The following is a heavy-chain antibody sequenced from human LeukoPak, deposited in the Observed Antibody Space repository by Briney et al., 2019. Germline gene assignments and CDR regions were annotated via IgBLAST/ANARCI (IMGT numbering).Heavy chain of an antibody. V-gene: IGHV4-38-2*02. D-gene: IGHD2-2*02. CDR1: GYSISSGYY. Sequence: PSETLSLTCPVSGYSISSGYYWGWIRQPPGKGLEWIGSIYHSGSTYYNPSLKSRVTISVDTSKNQFSLKLSSVTAADTAVYYCARDGPDIVVVPAAILPLDYWGQGTLVTVSS. CDR3: ARDGPDIVVVPAAILPLDY. J-gene: IGHJ4*02. CDR2: IYHSGST.